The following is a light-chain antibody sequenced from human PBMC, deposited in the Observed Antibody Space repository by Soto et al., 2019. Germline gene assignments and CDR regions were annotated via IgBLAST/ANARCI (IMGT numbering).Light chain of an antibody. CDR3: LQHNSYPLT. V-gene: IGKV1-17*01. J-gene: IGKJ4*01. CDR2: GAS. Sequence: DIQMTQSPSSLSASVGDRVTITCRASQGIRKDLCWYQQRPGKATTRLIFGASSLQSGVPSRFSGSSSGTEFTLTISSLPPEDFATYFCLQHNSYPLTFGGGTKVELK. CDR1: QGIRKD.